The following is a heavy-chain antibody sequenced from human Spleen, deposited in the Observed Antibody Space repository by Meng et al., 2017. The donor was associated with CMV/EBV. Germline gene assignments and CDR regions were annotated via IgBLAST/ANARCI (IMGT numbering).Heavy chain of an antibody. CDR1: GFTFSNYS. V-gene: IGHV3-48*04. Sequence: GESLKISCAASGFTFSNYSMNWVRQAPGKGLEWVSYISSSSTIYYADSVKGRFTISRDNAKNSLYLQMNSLRAEDTAVYYCARLYCSSTSCYNYFDYWGQGTLVTVSS. D-gene: IGHD2-2*01. CDR2: ISSSSTI. J-gene: IGHJ4*02. CDR3: ARLYCSSTSCYNYFDY.